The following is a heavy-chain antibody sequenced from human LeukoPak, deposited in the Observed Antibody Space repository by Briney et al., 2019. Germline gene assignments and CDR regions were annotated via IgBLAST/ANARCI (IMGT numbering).Heavy chain of an antibody. D-gene: IGHD2-2*01. J-gene: IGHJ5*02. CDR3: ARECVDCSSTSCYNWFDP. CDR2: ISAYNGNT. V-gene: IGHV1-18*01. CDR1: GYTFTSYG. Sequence: RASVKVSCKASGYTFTSYGISWVRQAPGQGLEWMGWISAYNGNTNYAQKLQGRVTMTTDTSTSTAYMELRSLRSDDTAVYYCARECVDCSSTSCYNWFDPWGREPWSPSPQ.